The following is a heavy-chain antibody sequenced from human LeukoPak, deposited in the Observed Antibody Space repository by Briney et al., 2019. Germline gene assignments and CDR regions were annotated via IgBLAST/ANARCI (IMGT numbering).Heavy chain of an antibody. CDR2: IIPIFGTA. J-gene: IGHJ3*02. Sequence: GASVKVSCKASGGTFSSYAISWVRQAPGQGLEWMGGIIPIFGTANYAQKFQGRVTITADESTSTGYMELSSLRSEDTAVYYCAGGVYRRDRFDAFDIWGQGTMVTVSS. D-gene: IGHD3-16*02. CDR3: AGGVYRRDRFDAFDI. V-gene: IGHV1-69*01. CDR1: GGTFSSYA.